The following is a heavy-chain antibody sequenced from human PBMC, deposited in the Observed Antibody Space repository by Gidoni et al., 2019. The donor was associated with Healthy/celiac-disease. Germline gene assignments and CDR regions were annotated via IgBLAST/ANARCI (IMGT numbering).Heavy chain of an antibody. Sequence: QVQLLQSGAEVKTPGSSVKVSCKASGGTFSSYAISWVRQAPGQGLEWMGGIIPIFGTANYAQKFQGRVTITADESTSTAYMELSSLRSEDTAVYYCARDRGGSGSYHDYYYYGMDVWGQGTTVTVSS. CDR1: GGTFSSYA. CDR3: ARDRGGSGSYHDYYYYGMDV. V-gene: IGHV1-69*01. J-gene: IGHJ6*02. CDR2: IIPIFGTA. D-gene: IGHD3-10*01.